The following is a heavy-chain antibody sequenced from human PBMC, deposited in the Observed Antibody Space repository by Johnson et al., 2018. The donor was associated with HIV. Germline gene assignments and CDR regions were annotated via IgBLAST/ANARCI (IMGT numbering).Heavy chain of an antibody. D-gene: IGHD1-7*01. CDR2: IYSGGST. J-gene: IGHJ3*01. CDR3: AREPELELQFSHAFDF. CDR1: GFTVSSNY. Sequence: VQLVESGGGLIQPGGSLRLSCAASGFTVSSNYMSWVRQAPGKGLEWVSVIYSGGSTYYADSVKGRFTISRDNSKNTLYLQMNSLRAEDTALYYCAREPELELQFSHAFDFWGQGTMVSVSS. V-gene: IGHV3-53*01.